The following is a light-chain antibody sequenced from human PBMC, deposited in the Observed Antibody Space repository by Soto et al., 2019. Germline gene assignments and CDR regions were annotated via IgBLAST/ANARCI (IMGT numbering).Light chain of an antibody. CDR3: GSWDSSLSAYV. J-gene: IGLJ1*01. CDR1: SSNIESNT. Sequence: QPVLTQPPSASGTPGQRVTISCSGSSSNIESNTVTWYQQLPGTAPKLVIYSNYDRPSGVPDRFSGSTSGTSASLVIRGLQSEDEADHYCGSWDSSLSAYVFGTGTKVTVL. CDR2: SNY. V-gene: IGLV1-44*01.